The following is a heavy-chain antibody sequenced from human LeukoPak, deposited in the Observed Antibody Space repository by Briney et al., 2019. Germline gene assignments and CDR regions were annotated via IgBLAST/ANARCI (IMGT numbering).Heavy chain of an antibody. CDR1: GFTSSTYT. CDR2: ISSSSHI. J-gene: IGHJ4*02. Sequence: PGGSLRLSCAASGFTSSTYTMNWVRQAPGKGLEWVSSISSSSHIYYADSVKGRFTISRDNARNSLYLQMNSLRAEDTAKYYCARGGGDIPIDYWGQGTLVIVSS. V-gene: IGHV3-21*06. D-gene: IGHD2-21*02. CDR3: ARGGGDIPIDY.